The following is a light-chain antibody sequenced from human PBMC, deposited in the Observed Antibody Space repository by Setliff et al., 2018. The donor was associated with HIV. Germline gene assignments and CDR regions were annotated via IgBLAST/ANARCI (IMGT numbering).Light chain of an antibody. CDR3: CSYAGSYTYI. Sequence: QSALAQPPSVSGSPGQSVTFSCTGSSSDVGAYNYVSWYQQHPGKAPKLMIYDVTKRPSGVPDRFSGSKSGNTASLTISGLQAEDEADYYCCSYAGSYTYIFGSGTKSPS. CDR1: SSDVGAYNY. V-gene: IGLV2-11*01. CDR2: DVT. J-gene: IGLJ1*01.